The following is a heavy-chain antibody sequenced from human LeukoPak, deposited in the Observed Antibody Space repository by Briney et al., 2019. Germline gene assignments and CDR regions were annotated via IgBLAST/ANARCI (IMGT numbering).Heavy chain of an antibody. CDR2: IGGTGTTT. CDR3: ARGRGGSRNYYFDY. Sequence: GGSLRLSCAASGFSFSIFAINWVRQAPGKGLEWVSGIGGTGTTTYYADSVKSRFTISRDNSKNTVFLQLSSLSAEDTAVYYCARGRGGSRNYYFDYWGQGTLVIASS. CDR1: GFSFSIFA. J-gene: IGHJ4*02. D-gene: IGHD3-10*01. V-gene: IGHV3-23*01.